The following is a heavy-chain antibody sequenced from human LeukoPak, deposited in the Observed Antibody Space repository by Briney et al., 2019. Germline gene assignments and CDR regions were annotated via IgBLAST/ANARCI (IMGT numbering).Heavy chain of an antibody. CDR1: GGFISSRSYY. D-gene: IGHD1-26*01. J-gene: IGHJ5*02. Sequence: KPSETLSLTCTVSGGFISSRSYYWGWIRQPPGKGLEWIASIYYSGGTYYNPSLKSRVTISVDTSKNQFSLNLSFVTAADTAIYYCARHGVPGLVGVTSDNLFDPWGQGSLVTVSS. CDR3: ARHGVPGLVGVTSDNLFDP. CDR2: IYYSGGT. V-gene: IGHV4-39*01.